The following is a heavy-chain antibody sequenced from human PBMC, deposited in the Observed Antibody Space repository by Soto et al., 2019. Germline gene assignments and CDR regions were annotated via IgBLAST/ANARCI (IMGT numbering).Heavy chain of an antibody. J-gene: IGHJ6*02. Sequence: GASVKVSCKASGGTFSSYAISWVRQAPGQGLEWMGGIIPIFGTANYAQKFQGRVTITADESTSTAYMELSSLRSEDTAVYYCARDIGYSYGYGSYYYYGMDVWGQGTTVTVSS. CDR3: ARDIGYSYGYGSYYYYGMDV. CDR1: GGTFSSYA. CDR2: IIPIFGTA. D-gene: IGHD5-18*01. V-gene: IGHV1-69*13.